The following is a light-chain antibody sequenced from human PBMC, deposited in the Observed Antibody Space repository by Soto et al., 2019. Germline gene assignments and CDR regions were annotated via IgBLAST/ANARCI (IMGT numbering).Light chain of an antibody. J-gene: IGKJ1*01. CDR3: QQYGSSRT. V-gene: IGKV3-11*01. Sequence: EIVFTQSPATLSLSPGERATLSCRASQSISSYLAWYQQKPDQAPRLLIYDASNRATGIPARFSGSGSGTDFTLTISRLEPEDFAVYYCQQYGSSRTFGQGTKVDIK. CDR2: DAS. CDR1: QSISSY.